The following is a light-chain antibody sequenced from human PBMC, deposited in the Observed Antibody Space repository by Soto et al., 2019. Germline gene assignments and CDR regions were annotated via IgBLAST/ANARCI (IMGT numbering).Light chain of an antibody. CDR2: WAS. J-gene: IGKJ2*01. CDR1: QSLFYSAYKTNY. CDR3: LQYYGAPPHT. Sequence: DIVMTQSPDSLAVFLGEGATITCKSSQSLFYSAYKTNYLAWYQEKPGQPPKLLISWASARASGVPDRFSGSGSGTDFPLTISSLQAEDVAVYYCLQYYGAPPHTFGQGTRREI. V-gene: IGKV4-1*01.